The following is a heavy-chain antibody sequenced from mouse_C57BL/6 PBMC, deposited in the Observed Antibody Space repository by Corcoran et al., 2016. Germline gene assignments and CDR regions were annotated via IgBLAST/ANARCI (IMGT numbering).Heavy chain of an antibody. D-gene: IGHD1-1*01. CDR2: IYPGSGST. V-gene: IGHV1-55*01. Sequence: QVQLQHPGAELVKPGASVKMSCKASGYTFTSYWITWVMQRPGQGLEWIGDIYPGSGSTNYNEKFKSKATLTVDTSSSTAYMQLSSLTSEDSAVYYCARIYYYGSSYYFDYWGQGTTLTVSS. CDR3: ARIYYYGSSYYFDY. J-gene: IGHJ2*01. CDR1: GYTFTSYW.